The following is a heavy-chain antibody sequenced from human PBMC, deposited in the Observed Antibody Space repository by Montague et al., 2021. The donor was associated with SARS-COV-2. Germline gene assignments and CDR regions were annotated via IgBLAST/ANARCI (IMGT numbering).Heavy chain of an antibody. J-gene: IGHJ4*02. CDR1: GFTFDDYG. CDR3: SRGYNYGPFNL. V-gene: IGHV3-20*04. CDR2: INRNGDTT. Sequence: SLRLSCAASGFTFDDYGMSWVRQAPGKGLEWVSGINRNGDTTDYGDSVKGRFIISRDNVKNSLYLQMNSLGAEDTALYYCSRGYNYGPFNLWGQGTLVTVTS. D-gene: IGHD5-18*01.